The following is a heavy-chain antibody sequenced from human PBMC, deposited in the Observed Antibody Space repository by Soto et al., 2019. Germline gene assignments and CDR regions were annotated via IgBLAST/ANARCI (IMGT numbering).Heavy chain of an antibody. CDR1: GFTFSSYA. CDR2: ISGSGGST. D-gene: IGHD3-3*01. Sequence: EVQLLESGGGLAQPGGSLRLSCAASGFTFSSYAMSWVRQAPGKGLEWVSAISGSGGSTYYADSVKGRFTISRDNSKNTLYLQMNSLRAEDTAVYYCAKKGADNDFWSGFDQDYFDYWGQGTLVTVSS. J-gene: IGHJ4*02. CDR3: AKKGADNDFWSGFDQDYFDY. V-gene: IGHV3-23*01.